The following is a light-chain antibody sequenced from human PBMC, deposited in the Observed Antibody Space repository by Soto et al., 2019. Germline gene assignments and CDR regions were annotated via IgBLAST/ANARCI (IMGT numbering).Light chain of an antibody. CDR2: GAS. CDR3: QQYGSSLGVT. V-gene: IGKV3-20*01. J-gene: IGKJ4*01. CDR1: QTVSSSY. Sequence: DIELTQSPGTLSLTPGERATLSCRASQTVSSSYLAWYQQKPGQAPRLLIYGASSRATGIPDRFSGSGSGTDFTLTISRLEPEDFAVYYCQQYGSSLGVTFGGGTKVDIK.